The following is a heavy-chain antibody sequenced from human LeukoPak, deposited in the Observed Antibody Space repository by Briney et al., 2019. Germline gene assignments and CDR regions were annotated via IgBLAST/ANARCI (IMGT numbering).Heavy chain of an antibody. J-gene: IGHJ4*02. Sequence: SETLSLTCAVSGGSISSSNYSWGWIRQPPGKGLEWIGNINYRGRSYHNPSLKSRVTISLDPSKNQFYLELSSVAAADTAVYYCARDGSDNWGQFDYWGQGTLATVSS. V-gene: IGHV4-39*07. CDR3: ARDGSDNWGQFDY. CDR1: GGSISSSNYS. CDR2: INYRGRS. D-gene: IGHD1-1*01.